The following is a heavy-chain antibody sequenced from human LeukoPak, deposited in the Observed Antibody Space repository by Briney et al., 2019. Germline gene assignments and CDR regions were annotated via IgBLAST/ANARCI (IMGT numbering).Heavy chain of an antibody. D-gene: IGHD6-13*01. V-gene: IGHV4-59*01. CDR3: AREGIPSPLTSGFDP. J-gene: IGHJ5*02. CDR2: TYDSGST. CDR1: GASISSYY. Sequence: SETLSLTCTVSGASISSYYWSWIRQTPGKGLQWIGYTYDSGSTKYNPSLESRVAISIDTSKNQFSLKLRSVTAADTAVYYCAREGIPSPLTSGFDPWGQGTLVTVSS.